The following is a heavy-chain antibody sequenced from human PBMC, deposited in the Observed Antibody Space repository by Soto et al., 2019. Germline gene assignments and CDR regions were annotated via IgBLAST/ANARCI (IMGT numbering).Heavy chain of an antibody. J-gene: IGHJ5*02. Sequence: SVKVSCKASGGTFSSYAISWVRQAPGQGLEWMGGIIPIFGTANYAQKFQGRVTITADESTSTAYMELSSLRSEDTAVYYCARARRYDFWSGPEYNWFDPWGQGTLVTVSS. CDR2: IIPIFGTA. D-gene: IGHD3-3*01. V-gene: IGHV1-69*13. CDR3: ARARRYDFWSGPEYNWFDP. CDR1: GGTFSSYA.